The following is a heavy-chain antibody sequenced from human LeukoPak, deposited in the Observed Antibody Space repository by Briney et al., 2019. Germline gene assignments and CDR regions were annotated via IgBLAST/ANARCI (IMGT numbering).Heavy chain of an antibody. Sequence: ASVKVSCRASGHTFIDYYLNWVRQAPGQGLEWMGWINPKSGGTNYAQKFQGRVTLTRDTSISTAYMELKSLGSDDTAIYYCARGGSSDYYFDYSTLDIWGQGTPVTVSS. D-gene: IGHD3-9*01. V-gene: IGHV1-2*02. CDR2: INPKSGGT. CDR1: GHTFIDYY. CDR3: ARGGSSDYYFDYSTLDI. J-gene: IGHJ6*02.